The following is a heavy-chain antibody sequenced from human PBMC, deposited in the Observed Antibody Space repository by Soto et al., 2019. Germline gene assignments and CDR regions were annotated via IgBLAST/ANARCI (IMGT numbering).Heavy chain of an antibody. CDR3: ARVLRYFDWLLLGPDTKNYYYGMDV. J-gene: IGHJ6*02. CDR1: GGSISSSSYY. Sequence: SETLSLTCTVSGGSISSSSYYWGWIRQPPGKGLEWIGNIYYSGSTYYNPSLKSRVTISVDTSKNQFSLKLSSVTAADTAVYYCARVLRYFDWLLLGPDTKNYYYGMDVWGQGTTVTVSS. CDR2: IYYSGST. V-gene: IGHV4-39*01. D-gene: IGHD3-9*01.